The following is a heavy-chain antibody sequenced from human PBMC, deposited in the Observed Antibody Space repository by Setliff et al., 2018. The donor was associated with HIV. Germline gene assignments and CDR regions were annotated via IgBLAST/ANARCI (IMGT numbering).Heavy chain of an antibody. V-gene: IGHV4-38-2*01. Sequence: SETLSLTCAVSGYSISSGYYWGWIRQPPGKGLEWIGSIYHSGSTYYNPSLKSRVTISVDTSKNQFSLKLSSVTAADTAVYYCARNRVPSSLWGQGTLVTVS. CDR3: ARNRVPSSL. J-gene: IGHJ4*02. CDR2: IYHSGST. D-gene: IGHD3-10*01. CDR1: GYSISSGYY.